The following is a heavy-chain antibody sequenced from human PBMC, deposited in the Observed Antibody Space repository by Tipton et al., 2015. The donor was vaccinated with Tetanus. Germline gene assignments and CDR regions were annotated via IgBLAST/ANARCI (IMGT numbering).Heavy chain of an antibody. CDR2: INPSGGRT. Sequence: QLVQSGAEVKKPGASVNVSCKASGYTFTSYFMQWARQAPGQGLEWMGIINPSGGRTNYVQKFQGRLTMTRDKSTSTVYMELSSLRSEDTAVYYCASWSQVESFDIWGQGTMVTVSS. V-gene: IGHV1-46*01. CDR3: ASWSQVESFDI. D-gene: IGHD3-3*01. J-gene: IGHJ3*02. CDR1: GYTFTSYF.